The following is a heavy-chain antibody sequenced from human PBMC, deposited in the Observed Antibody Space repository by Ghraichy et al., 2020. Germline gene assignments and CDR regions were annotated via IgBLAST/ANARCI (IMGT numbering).Heavy chain of an antibody. CDR1: GGSISGSGFY. CDR3: SRPIDF. CDR2: TYYSGHT. J-gene: IGHJ4*02. V-gene: IGHV4-39*01. Sequence: SETLSLTCTVSGGSISGSGFYWGWIRQPPGKGLEYIGATYYSGHTYYTSSHKSRATISVDTSKNQFSLRLSSVTAADTAVYYCSRPIDFWGQGTLVTVSS.